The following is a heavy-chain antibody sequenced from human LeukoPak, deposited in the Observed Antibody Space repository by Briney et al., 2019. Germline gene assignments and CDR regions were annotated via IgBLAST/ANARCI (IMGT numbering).Heavy chain of an antibody. Sequence: SETLSLTCAVYGLSFSGYYWSRIPQPPGKGLEWIVEINHSGSTNYNPSLKSRVTISVDTSKNQFSLKLSSVTAADTAVYYCARRLPVAGRAPDYWGPGTLVTVSS. J-gene: IGHJ4*02. V-gene: IGHV4-34*01. CDR2: INHSGST. CDR3: ARRLPVAGRAPDY. D-gene: IGHD6-19*01. CDR1: GLSFSGYY.